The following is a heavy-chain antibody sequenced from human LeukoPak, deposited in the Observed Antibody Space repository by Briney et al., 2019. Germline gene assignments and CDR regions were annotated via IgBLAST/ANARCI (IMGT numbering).Heavy chain of an antibody. D-gene: IGHD5/OR15-5a*01. J-gene: IGHJ4*02. CDR3: ARDPESSAFDL. V-gene: IGHV3-7*01. CDR2: IKQDGSVK. Sequence: GGSPRLSGAASGFTFSTYGMSWVRQTPEKGREFVANIKQDGSVKNYMDSLKGRSTISRDNARESLYLEINSLRADDTAVYYCARDPESSAFDLWGQGTLVAVSS. CDR1: GFTFSTYG.